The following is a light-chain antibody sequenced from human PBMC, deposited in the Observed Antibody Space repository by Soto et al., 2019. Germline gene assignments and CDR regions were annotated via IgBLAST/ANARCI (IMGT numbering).Light chain of an antibody. CDR1: QRVSSSY. V-gene: IGKV3-11*01. Sequence: EIVITHSPATLSVSPGESATLSCRASQRVSSSYLAWYQQKPGQPPSLLIYDASNRATGIPARFSGSGSGTDFTLTISSLEPDDFVVYYCQQRSNWPITFGQGTRLEI. CDR3: QQRSNWPIT. CDR2: DAS. J-gene: IGKJ5*01.